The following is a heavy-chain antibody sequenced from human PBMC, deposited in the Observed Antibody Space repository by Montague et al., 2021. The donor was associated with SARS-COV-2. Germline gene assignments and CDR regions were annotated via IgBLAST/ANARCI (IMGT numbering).Heavy chain of an antibody. D-gene: IGHD2-15*01. CDR2: ISYDGSNK. Sequence: SLRLSCATSGFSFSEYAMNWVRQAPGKGLEWVAIISYDGSNKYYAVSVKGRFTISRDNSKNTLSLQMSSLRSEDTAVYFCARDRDTRHTTPIDYWGQGTLVTVSS. J-gene: IGHJ4*02. CDR1: GFSFSEYA. V-gene: IGHV3-30*04. CDR3: ARDRDTRHTTPIDY.